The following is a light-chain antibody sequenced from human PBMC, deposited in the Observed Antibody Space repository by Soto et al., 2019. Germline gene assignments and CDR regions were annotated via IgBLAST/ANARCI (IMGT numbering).Light chain of an antibody. Sequence: VLAQRPAVTGAPGRRVTISCTGSSSNIGAGYDVHWYQQLPGTAPKLLIYGNSNRPSGVPDRFSGSKSGTSASLAITGLQAEDEADYYCQSYDSSLSGYVFGTGTKVTVL. J-gene: IGLJ1*01. CDR3: QSYDSSLSGYV. CDR1: SSNIGAGYD. CDR2: GNS. V-gene: IGLV1-40*01.